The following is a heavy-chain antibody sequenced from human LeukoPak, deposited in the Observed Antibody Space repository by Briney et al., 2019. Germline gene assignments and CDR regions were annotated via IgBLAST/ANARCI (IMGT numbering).Heavy chain of an antibody. V-gene: IGHV3-21*01. CDR1: GFTFSSYS. CDR3: ARDRIAVAGIFDY. Sequence: PGGSLRLSCATSGFTFSSYSMNWVRQAPGKGLEWVSCISSSSSYIYYTDSVKGRFTISRDNAKNSLTLQMNSLRAEDTAVYYCARDRIAVAGIFDYWGQGTLVTVSS. D-gene: IGHD6-19*01. CDR2: ISSSSSYI. J-gene: IGHJ4*02.